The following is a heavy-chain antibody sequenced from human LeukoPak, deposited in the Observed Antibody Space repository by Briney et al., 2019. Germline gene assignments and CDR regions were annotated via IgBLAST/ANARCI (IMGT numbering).Heavy chain of an antibody. CDR1: GFTFSSYA. D-gene: IGHD4-23*01. J-gene: IGHJ4*02. V-gene: IGHV3-23*01. CDR2: ISGSGGST. CDR3: AKGRVDYGGPESRTPSY. Sequence: GGSLRLSCAASGFTFSSYAMSWVRQAPGKGLEWVSAISGSGGSTYYADSVKGRFTISRDNSKNTLYLQMNSLRAEDTAVYYCAKGRVDYGGPESRTPSYWGQGTLVTVSS.